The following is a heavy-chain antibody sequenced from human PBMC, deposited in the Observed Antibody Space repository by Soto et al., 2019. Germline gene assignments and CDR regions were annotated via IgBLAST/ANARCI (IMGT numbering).Heavy chain of an antibody. CDR2: TSDSGGTT. V-gene: IGHV3-23*01. D-gene: IGHD6-13*01. Sequence: EVQLLEAGGGLVQPGGSLRLSCAASGFTFSSYDMSWVRQAPGKGLEWVSTTSDSGGTTYYADSVKGRFTISRDNSKNTLDLQMNSLSAEDTAVYYCAKDGTSWNAGGYWGQGTLVTVSS. J-gene: IGHJ4*02. CDR1: GFTFSSYD. CDR3: AKDGTSWNAGGY.